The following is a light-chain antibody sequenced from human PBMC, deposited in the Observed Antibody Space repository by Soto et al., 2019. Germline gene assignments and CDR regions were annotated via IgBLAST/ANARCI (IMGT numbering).Light chain of an antibody. V-gene: IGKV3-15*01. CDR3: QQYNNWPPWT. Sequence: EIVMTQSPATLYVSPGERATLSCRASQSVSSNLALYQQKPGQAPRLLIYGASTRATGIPARFSGSGSGTEFTLTISSLQSEDFAVYYCQQYNNWPPWTFGQGTKVEIK. CDR2: GAS. J-gene: IGKJ1*01. CDR1: QSVSSN.